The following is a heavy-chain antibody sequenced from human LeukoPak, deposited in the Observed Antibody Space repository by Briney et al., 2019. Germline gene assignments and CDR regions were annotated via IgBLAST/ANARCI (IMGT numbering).Heavy chain of an antibody. V-gene: IGHV3-33*08. CDR3: ARDRGSSWFYYFDY. J-gene: IGHJ4*02. D-gene: IGHD6-13*01. CDR2: MWYDGSNK. Sequence: GGSLRLSCAASGFTFSSYAMHWVRQAPGRGLEWVAVMWYDGSNKYYADSVKGRFTISRDNSKSTLYLQMNSLRAEDTAVYYCARDRGSSWFYYFDYWGQGTLVTVSS. CDR1: GFTFSSYA.